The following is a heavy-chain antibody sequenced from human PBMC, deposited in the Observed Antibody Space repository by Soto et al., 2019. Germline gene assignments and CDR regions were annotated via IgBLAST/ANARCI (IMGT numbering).Heavy chain of an antibody. CDR3: AKGGDCSGGSCYHGTDY. CDR1: GFTFSSYA. V-gene: IGHV3-23*01. Sequence: EVQLLESGGGLVQPGGSLRLSCAASGFTFSSYAMSWVRQAPGKGLEWVSAISGSGGSTYYADSVKGRFTISEDKSKNTLYLQMNSLGAADTAVYYCAKGGDCSGGSCYHGTDYWGQGTLVTVSS. J-gene: IGHJ4*02. CDR2: ISGSGGST. D-gene: IGHD2-15*01.